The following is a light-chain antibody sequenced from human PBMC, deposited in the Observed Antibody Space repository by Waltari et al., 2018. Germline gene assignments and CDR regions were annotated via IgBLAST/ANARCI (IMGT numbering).Light chain of an antibody. CDR1: DTHVGRHKL. CDR3: CSYAGSDTFHYV. V-gene: IGLV2-23*02. J-gene: IGLJ1*01. Sequence: HSALTQPASVSGSPGQSITTSCTGSDTHVGRHKLVSWSQPHPGKAPNLIIYEINKRPSGVSNRFSGSKSGNTASLTISGLQIEDEADYHCCSYAGSDTFHYVFGSGTQVTVL. CDR2: EIN.